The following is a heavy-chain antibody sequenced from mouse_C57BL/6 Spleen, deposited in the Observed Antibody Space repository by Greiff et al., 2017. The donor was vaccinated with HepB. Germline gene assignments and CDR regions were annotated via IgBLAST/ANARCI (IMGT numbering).Heavy chain of an antibody. Sequence: VKLMESGAELVKPGASVKISCKASGYAFSSYWMNWVKQRPGKGLEWIGQIYPGDGDTNYNGKFKGKATLTADKSSSTAYMQLSSLTSEDSAVYFCASDYYGSSSFAYWGQGTLVTVSA. CDR2: IYPGDGDT. V-gene: IGHV1-80*01. CDR3: ASDYYGSSSFAY. D-gene: IGHD1-1*01. J-gene: IGHJ3*01. CDR1: GYAFSSYW.